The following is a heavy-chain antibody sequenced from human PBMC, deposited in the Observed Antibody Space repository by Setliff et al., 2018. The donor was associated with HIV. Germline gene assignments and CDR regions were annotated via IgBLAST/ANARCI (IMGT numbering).Heavy chain of an antibody. CDR1: GGSISGTYY. D-gene: IGHD2-2*01. Sequence: PSETLSLTCTVSGGSISGTYYWNWIRQPAGKGLEWVGRIYKSGSSNANPSLKSRVTMSVDTSRNQFSLTLKSVTAADTAVYYCAQADCTSTSCFFGLGGGFFDSWGRGALVTVSS. CDR2: IYKSGSS. CDR3: AQADCTSTSCFFGLGGGFFDS. V-gene: IGHV4-4*07. J-gene: IGHJ4*02.